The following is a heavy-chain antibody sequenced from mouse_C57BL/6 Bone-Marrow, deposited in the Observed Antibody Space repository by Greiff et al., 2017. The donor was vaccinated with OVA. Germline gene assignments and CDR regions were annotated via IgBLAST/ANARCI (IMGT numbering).Heavy chain of an antibody. Sequence: VQLQQSGPELVKPGDSVKISCKASGYSFTGYFMNWVMQSHGKSLEWIGRINPYNGDTFYNQKFKGKATLTVDKSSSTAHMELRSLTSEDSAVYYCARGGSSFYAMDYWGQGTSVTVSS. CDR2: INPYNGDT. V-gene: IGHV1-20*01. D-gene: IGHD1-1*01. J-gene: IGHJ4*01. CDR1: GYSFTGYF. CDR3: ARGGSSFYAMDY.